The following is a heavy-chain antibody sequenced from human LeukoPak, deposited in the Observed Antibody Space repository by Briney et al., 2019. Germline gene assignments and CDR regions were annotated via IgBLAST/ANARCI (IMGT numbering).Heavy chain of an antibody. J-gene: IGHJ6*02. CDR3: ARDPSCSSTSCYGHYGMDV. Sequence: GGSLRLSCAASGFTFSDYYMSWIRQAPGKGLEWVSYISSSGSTIYYADSVKGRFTISRDNAKNSLYLQMNSLRAEDTAVYYCARDPSCSSTSCYGHYGMDVWGQGTTVTVSS. CDR1: GFTFSDYY. D-gene: IGHD2-2*01. V-gene: IGHV3-11*01. CDR2: ISSSGSTI.